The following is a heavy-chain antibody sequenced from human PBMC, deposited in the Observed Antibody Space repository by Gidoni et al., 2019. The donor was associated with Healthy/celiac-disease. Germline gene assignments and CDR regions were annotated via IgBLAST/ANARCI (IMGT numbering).Heavy chain of an antibody. V-gene: IGHV3-48*02. Sequence: EVQLVESGGGLVQPGGSLRLSCAACGFPFSSYSMNWVRQAPGKGLEWVSAISSSSSTIYYADSVKGRFTSSRDNAKNSLYLQMNSLRDEDTAVYYCASAYSSSYSFDYWGQGTLVTVSS. J-gene: IGHJ4*02. CDR1: GFPFSSYS. CDR3: ASAYSSSYSFDY. CDR2: ISSSSSTI. D-gene: IGHD6-6*01.